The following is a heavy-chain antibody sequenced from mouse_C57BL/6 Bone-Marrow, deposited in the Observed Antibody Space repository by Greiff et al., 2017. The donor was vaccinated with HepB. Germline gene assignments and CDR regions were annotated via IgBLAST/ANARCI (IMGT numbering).Heavy chain of an antibody. CDR3: ARYPSTLYYHDY. D-gene: IGHD1-1*01. Sequence: EVHLVESGGGLVQPGGSLSLSCAASGFTFTDYYMSWVRQPPGKALEWLGFIRNKANGYTTEYSASVKGRFTISRDNSQSILYLQMNDLRAEDSATYYCARYPSTLYYHDYWGQGTTLTVSS. CDR2: IRNKANGYTT. V-gene: IGHV7-3*01. CDR1: GFTFTDYY. J-gene: IGHJ2*01.